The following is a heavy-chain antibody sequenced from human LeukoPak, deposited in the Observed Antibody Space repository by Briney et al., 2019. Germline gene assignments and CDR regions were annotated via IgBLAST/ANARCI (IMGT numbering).Heavy chain of an antibody. CDR3: ARRTYDYDSSGSGYFDY. CDR2: INPNSGGT. CDR1: GYTFTGYY. V-gene: IGHV1-2*02. J-gene: IGHJ4*02. D-gene: IGHD3-22*01. Sequence: ASVKVSCKASGYTFTGYYMHWVRQAPGQGLEWMGWINPNSGGTNYVQKFQGRVTMTRDTSISTAYMELSSLRSEDTAVYYCARRTYDYDSSGSGYFDYWGQGTLVTVSS.